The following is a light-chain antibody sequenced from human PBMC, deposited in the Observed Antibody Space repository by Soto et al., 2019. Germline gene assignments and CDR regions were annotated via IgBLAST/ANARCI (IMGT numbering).Light chain of an antibody. J-gene: IGLJ2*01. CDR2: DVT. CDR1: SSDVGAYNF. V-gene: IGLV2-11*01. CDR3: CSYAGSYNLV. Sequence: QSALTQPRSVSGSPGQSVTISCTGSSSDVGAYNFVSWYQQHPGKAPKLVIYDVTKRPSGVPDRISGSKSGNTASLTISGHQAEDEADYYRCSYAGSYNLVFGGGTKLTVL.